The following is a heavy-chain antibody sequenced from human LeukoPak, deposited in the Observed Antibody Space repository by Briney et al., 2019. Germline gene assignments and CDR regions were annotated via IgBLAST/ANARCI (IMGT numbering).Heavy chain of an antibody. V-gene: IGHV4-4*07. CDR1: GGSISSYY. CDR3: ARSSIAASHWYFDL. CDR2: IYTSGST. J-gene: IGHJ2*01. D-gene: IGHD6-6*01. Sequence: PSETLSLTCTVSGGSISSYYWSWIRQSAGKGLEWIGRIYTSGSTNYNPSLKSRVTMSVDTSKNQFSLKLSSVTAADTAVYYCARSSIAASHWYFDLWGRGTLVTVSS.